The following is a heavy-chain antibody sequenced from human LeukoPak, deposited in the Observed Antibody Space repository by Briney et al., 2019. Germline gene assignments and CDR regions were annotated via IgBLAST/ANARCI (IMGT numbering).Heavy chain of an antibody. V-gene: IGHV1-46*01. CDR2: INPSGGST. J-gene: IGHJ4*02. CDR1: GYTFTSYY. Sequence: ASVKVSCKASGYTFTSYYMHWVRQAPGQELEGMVIINPSGGSTSYAQKFQGRVTMTRDMSTSTVYMELSSLRSEDTAVYYCARALSHVYSGGAYYFDYWGQGTLVTVSS. D-gene: IGHD5-12*01. CDR3: ARALSHVYSGGAYYFDY.